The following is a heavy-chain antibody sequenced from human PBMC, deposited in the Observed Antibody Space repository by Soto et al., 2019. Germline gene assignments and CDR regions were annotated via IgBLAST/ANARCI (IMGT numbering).Heavy chain of an antibody. V-gene: IGHV3-53*04. Sequence: EVQLVESGGGLVQPGGSLRLSCAASGFTVSSNYMSWVRQAPGKGLEWVAGSYSGGSTYYADSVKGRFTISRHNSKNTQYLKMNSQRAEDTDVYYCAMGGAGTDSWGQRALGSVSS. CDR2: SYSGGST. CDR3: AMGGAGTDS. J-gene: IGHJ4*02. D-gene: IGHD6-13*01. CDR1: GFTVSSNY.